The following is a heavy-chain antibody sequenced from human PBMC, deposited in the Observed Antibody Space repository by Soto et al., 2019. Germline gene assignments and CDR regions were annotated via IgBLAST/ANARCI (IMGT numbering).Heavy chain of an antibody. CDR1: GYTFTTFW. Sequence: GESLKLSCKASGYTFTTFWISWVRQLPGKGLEWMGRIDPSDSYTSYSPSFQGHVTISVDKSISTAYLQWGSLTASDTAIYYCARSYCTTTTCDSWLDPWGQGNLVTVSS. J-gene: IGHJ5*02. D-gene: IGHD2-2*01. V-gene: IGHV5-10-1*01. CDR2: IDPSDSYT. CDR3: ARSYCTTTTCDSWLDP.